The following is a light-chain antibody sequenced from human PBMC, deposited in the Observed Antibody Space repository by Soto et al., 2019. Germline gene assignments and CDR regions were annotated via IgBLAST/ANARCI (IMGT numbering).Light chain of an antibody. J-gene: IGKJ4*01. CDR3: QQRSNWL. V-gene: IGKV3D-20*02. CDR1: QSVSSRF. Sequence: EVVLTQSPGTLSLSPGERATLSCRASQSVSSRFLAWYQQKPGQAPRLLMYGASSRATGIPDRFSGTGSGTDFTLTISRLEPEDFAVYYCQQRSNWLFGGGTKVEIK. CDR2: GAS.